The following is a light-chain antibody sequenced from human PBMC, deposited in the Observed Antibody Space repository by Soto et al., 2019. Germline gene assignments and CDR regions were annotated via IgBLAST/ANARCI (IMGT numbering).Light chain of an antibody. J-gene: IGKJ5*01. Sequence: DIQMTQSPSSVSASVGDRVTITCRASQDISTWLAWYQQKPGKAPKLLVYAASSVESGVPSRFSGSGSGTDFTLTISSLQPEDFATYYCQQANSFPITFGQGTRLEIK. CDR2: AAS. CDR1: QDISTW. CDR3: QQANSFPIT. V-gene: IGKV1-12*01.